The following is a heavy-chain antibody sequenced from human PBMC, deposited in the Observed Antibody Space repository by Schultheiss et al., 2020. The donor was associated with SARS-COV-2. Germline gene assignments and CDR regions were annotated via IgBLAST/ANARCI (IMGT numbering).Heavy chain of an antibody. J-gene: IGHJ4*02. Sequence: ASVKVSCKASGYTFTSYGISWVRQAPGQGLEWMGWISAYNGNTNYAQKLQGRVTMTTDTSTSTAYMELRSLRSDDTAVHYCARVATMIVVVMTYDYWGQGTLVTVSS. CDR1: GYTFTSYG. D-gene: IGHD3-22*01. CDR2: ISAYNGNT. CDR3: ARVATMIVVVMTYDY. V-gene: IGHV1-18*01.